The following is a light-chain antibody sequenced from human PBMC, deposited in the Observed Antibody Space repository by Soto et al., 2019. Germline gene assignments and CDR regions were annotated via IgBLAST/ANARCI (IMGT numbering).Light chain of an antibody. CDR3: FSFTTDWTHV. CDR1: SSDVGAYNY. Sequence: QSVLTQPASVSGSPGQSITISCTGTSSDVGAYNYVSWSQQHPGKAPTLIISEVSNRPSGVSNRFSGSKSGNAASLTISGLQAEDEADYFCFSFTTDWTHVFGTGTRSPS. V-gene: IGLV2-14*01. J-gene: IGLJ1*01. CDR2: EVS.